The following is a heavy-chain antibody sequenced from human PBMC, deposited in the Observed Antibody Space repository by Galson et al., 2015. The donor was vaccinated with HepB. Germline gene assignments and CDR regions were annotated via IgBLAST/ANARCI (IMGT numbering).Heavy chain of an antibody. CDR3: ARAPPDSGYDLYFDY. J-gene: IGHJ4*02. D-gene: IGHD5-12*01. CDR1: GYTFTSYG. Sequence: SVKVSCKASGYTFTSYGISWVRQAPGQGLEWMGWISAYNGNTNYAQKLQGRVTMTTDTSTSTAYMELRSLRSDDTAVYYCARAPPDSGYDLYFDYWGQGTLVTVSS. V-gene: IGHV1-18*01. CDR2: ISAYNGNT.